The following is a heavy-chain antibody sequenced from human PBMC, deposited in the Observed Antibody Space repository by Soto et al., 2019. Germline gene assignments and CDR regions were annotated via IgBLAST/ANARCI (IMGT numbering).Heavy chain of an antibody. CDR3: ARRGSGSYYDY. Sequence: EVQLLESGGGLVQPGGSLRLSCAASGFTFSSYAMGWVRQAPVKGLEWVSAISGSGDSTYYTDSVKGRFTISRDNSKNTLYLQMNSLRAEDTAVYYCARRGSGSYYDYWGQGTLVTVSS. D-gene: IGHD1-26*01. J-gene: IGHJ4*02. CDR1: GFTFSSYA. CDR2: ISGSGDST. V-gene: IGHV3-23*01.